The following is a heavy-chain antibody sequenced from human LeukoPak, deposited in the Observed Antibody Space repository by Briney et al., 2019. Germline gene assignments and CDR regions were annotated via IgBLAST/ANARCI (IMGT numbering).Heavy chain of an antibody. D-gene: IGHD3-10*01. Sequence: GGSLRLSCAVSGITVSNYGMSWVRQAPGKGLEWVAGISGSGGSTHYADSVKGRFTISRDNAKNSLYLQMNSLRAEDTAVYYCARDVRFGWGQGTLVTVSS. CDR3: ARDVRFG. V-gene: IGHV3-23*01. CDR1: GITVSNYG. J-gene: IGHJ4*02. CDR2: ISGSGGST.